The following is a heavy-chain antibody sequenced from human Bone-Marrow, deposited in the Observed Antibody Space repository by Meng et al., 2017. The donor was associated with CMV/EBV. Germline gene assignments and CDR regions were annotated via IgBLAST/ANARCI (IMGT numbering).Heavy chain of an antibody. CDR1: GFTFSSYA. V-gene: IGHV3-23*01. CDR2: ISGSGGST. J-gene: IGHJ6*01. CDR3: AKASGIVVVPAAIGHYYYGMDF. D-gene: IGHD2-2*01. Sequence: GGSLRLSCAASGFTFSSYAMSWVRQAPGKGLEWVSAISGSGGSTYYADSVKGRFTISRDNSKNTLYLQMNSLRAEDTAVYYCAKASGIVVVPAAIGHYYYGMDFWGQGTTVTVYS.